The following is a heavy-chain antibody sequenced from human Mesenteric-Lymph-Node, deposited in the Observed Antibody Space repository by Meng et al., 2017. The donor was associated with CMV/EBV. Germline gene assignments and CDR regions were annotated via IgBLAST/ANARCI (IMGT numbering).Heavy chain of an antibody. CDR1: GYTFNTYG. Sequence: ASVKVSCKASGYTFNTYGISWVRHAPGQGPEWMGWISPLNGKTKYEQKFQGRVTMTTDTSTSTAYMEVGSLRSDDTAVYYCVRDQGVIRGMDVWGQGTTVTVSS. V-gene: IGHV1-18*01. J-gene: IGHJ6*02. CDR2: ISPLNGKT. D-gene: IGHD2/OR15-2a*01. CDR3: VRDQGVIRGMDV.